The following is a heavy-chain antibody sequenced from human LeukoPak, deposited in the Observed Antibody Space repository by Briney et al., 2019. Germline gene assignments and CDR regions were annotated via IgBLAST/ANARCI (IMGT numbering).Heavy chain of an antibody. CDR3: ARGRPAHYFDS. CDR1: GFTVSSTY. Sequence: GGTLGLSCAASGFTVSSTYLTWVRQAPGKGLEWLSVIYSGGYTYYADSVKGRFFISRDISENMVYLQMNSLSVEDTAVYFCARGRPAHYFDSWGPGTLVTVS. CDR2: IYSGGYT. V-gene: IGHV3-66*01. D-gene: IGHD6-6*01. J-gene: IGHJ4*02.